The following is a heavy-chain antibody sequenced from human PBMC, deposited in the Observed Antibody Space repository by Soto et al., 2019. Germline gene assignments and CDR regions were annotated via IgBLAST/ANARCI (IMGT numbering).Heavy chain of an antibody. Sequence: QVQLQESGPGLVKPSETLSLTCTVSGGSVSSGSYYWSWIRQPPGKGLEWIGYIYFSGSTNYNPSPKSPLNISIYMSKNQFSLKPSCVTAADTAVYYCARERLIPSSGTSYYYAMAVWGRGTTVTVSS. CDR3: ARERLIPSSGTSYYYAMAV. CDR1: GGSVSSGSYY. D-gene: IGHD1-1*01. J-gene: IGHJ6*02. CDR2: IYFSGST. V-gene: IGHV4-61*01.